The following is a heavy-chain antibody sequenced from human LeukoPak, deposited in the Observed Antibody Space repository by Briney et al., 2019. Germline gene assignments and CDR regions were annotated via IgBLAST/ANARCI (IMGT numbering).Heavy chain of an antibody. Sequence: GGSPRLSCAASGFTFTSFAMSWVRQAPGKGLEWVSAISGSGGSTYYADSVKGRFTISRDNSKNTLYLQMNSLRAEDTAVYYCAKGYSGFAYFDYWGQGTLVTVSS. V-gene: IGHV3-23*01. J-gene: IGHJ4*02. CDR1: GFTFTSFA. D-gene: IGHD5-12*01. CDR2: ISGSGGST. CDR3: AKGYSGFAYFDY.